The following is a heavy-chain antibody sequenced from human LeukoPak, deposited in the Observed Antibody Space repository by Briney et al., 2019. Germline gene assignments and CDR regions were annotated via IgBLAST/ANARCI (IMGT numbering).Heavy chain of an antibody. D-gene: IGHD3-10*01. CDR2: ISSSGSTI. Sequence: GGSLRLSCAASGFTFSDYYMTWIRQAPGKGLEWVSHISSSGSTIYYVDSVKGRFTISRDNAKNSLYLQMNSLRAEDTAVYYCARARPVYYGGECGYWGQGTLVTVSS. CDR1: GFTFSDYY. V-gene: IGHV3-11*01. J-gene: IGHJ4*02. CDR3: ARARPVYYGGECGY.